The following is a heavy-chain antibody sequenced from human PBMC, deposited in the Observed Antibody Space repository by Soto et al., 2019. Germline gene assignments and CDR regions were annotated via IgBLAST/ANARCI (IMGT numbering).Heavy chain of an antibody. V-gene: IGHV4-34*01. CDR1: GGSFSGYY. CDR3: ARGSSGWYRYYYYYYGMDV. J-gene: IGHJ6*02. CDR2: INHSGST. D-gene: IGHD6-19*01. Sequence: LETLSLTXAVYGGSFSGYYWSWIRQPPGKGLEWIGEINHSGSTNYNPSLKSRVTISVDTSKNQFSLKLSSVTAADTAVYYCARGSSGWYRYYYYYYGMDVWGQGTTVTVSS.